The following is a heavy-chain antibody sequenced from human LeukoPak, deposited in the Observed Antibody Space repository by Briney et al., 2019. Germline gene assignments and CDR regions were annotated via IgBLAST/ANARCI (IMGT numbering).Heavy chain of an antibody. CDR3: VKGRLGELSLFPD. Sequence: GGSLRLSCAASGFTFNSYAMNWVRQAPGKGLEWVSYISSSGSTIYYADSVKGRFTISRDNAKNSLYLQMNSLRAEDTAVYYCVKGRLGELSLFPDWGQGTLVTVSS. CDR2: ISSSGSTI. CDR1: GFTFNSYA. V-gene: IGHV3-48*01. D-gene: IGHD3-16*02. J-gene: IGHJ4*02.